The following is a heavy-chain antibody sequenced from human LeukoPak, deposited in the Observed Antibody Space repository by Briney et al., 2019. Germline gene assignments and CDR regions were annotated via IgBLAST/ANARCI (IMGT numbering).Heavy chain of an antibody. CDR3: ARDLGYSSRLDC. Sequence: PGGSLRLSCAASGFTFSSYAMHWVRQAPGKGLEYVSAISSNGGSTYYANSVKGRFTISRDNSKNTLYLQMGSLRAEDMAVYYCARDLGYSSRLDCWGQGTLVTVSS. V-gene: IGHV3-64*01. D-gene: IGHD6-13*01. CDR1: GFTFSSYA. J-gene: IGHJ4*02. CDR2: ISSNGGST.